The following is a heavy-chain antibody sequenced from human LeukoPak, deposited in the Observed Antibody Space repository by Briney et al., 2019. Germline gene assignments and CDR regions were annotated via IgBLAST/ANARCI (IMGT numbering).Heavy chain of an antibody. Sequence: GSSLRLSCAASGFTFSTYAMHWVRQAPGRGLEWVAVMSYDGNNQYYADSVKGRFTIYRDNSKNTLYLQMNSLRAEDTAVYYCVSPRLGGGGQGTLVTVSS. CDR2: MSYDGNNQ. D-gene: IGHD3-16*01. J-gene: IGHJ4*02. V-gene: IGHV3-30-3*01. CDR1: GFTFSTYA. CDR3: VSPRLGG.